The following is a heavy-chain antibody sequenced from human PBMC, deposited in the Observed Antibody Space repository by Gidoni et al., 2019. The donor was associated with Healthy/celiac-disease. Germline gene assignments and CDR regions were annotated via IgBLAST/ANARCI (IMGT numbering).Heavy chain of an antibody. CDR2: IQLSGGST. J-gene: IGHJ4*02. CDR1: GYTFNSYY. V-gene: IGHV1-46*02. D-gene: IGHD3-10*01. Sequence: QVQLVQSGAEVTKPGASVQVSCKASGYTFNSYYMHWVRQAPGQGLEWMGIIQLSGGSTSYAQKFQGRLTMTRDTSTSTVYMELSSLRSEDTAVYYCARAWSYYAFDYWGQGTLVTVSS. CDR3: ARAWSYYAFDY.